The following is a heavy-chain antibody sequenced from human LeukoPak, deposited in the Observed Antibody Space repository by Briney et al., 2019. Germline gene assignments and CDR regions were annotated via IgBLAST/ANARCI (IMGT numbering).Heavy chain of an antibody. CDR2: ISSSSSYI. CDR1: GFTFSSYS. Sequence: GGSLRLSCAASGFTFSSYSMNWVRQAPGKGLEWVSSISSSSSYIYYADSVKGRFTISRDNAKNSLYLQMNSLRAEDTAVYYCAKSSGYDPYFDYWGQGTLVTVSS. V-gene: IGHV3-21*01. J-gene: IGHJ4*02. CDR3: AKSSGYDPYFDY. D-gene: IGHD5-12*01.